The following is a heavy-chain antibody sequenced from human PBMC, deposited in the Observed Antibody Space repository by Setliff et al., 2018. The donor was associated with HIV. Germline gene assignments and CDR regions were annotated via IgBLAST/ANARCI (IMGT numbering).Heavy chain of an antibody. D-gene: IGHD3-22*01. V-gene: IGHV3-21*01. CDR2: ISSSSSYI. J-gene: IGHJ4*02. CDR1: GFTFSSYS. Sequence: PGGSLRLSCAASGFTFSSYSMNWVRQAPGKGLEWVSSISSSSSYIYYADSVKGRFSISRDNAKNSLYLQMNSLRAEDTAVYYCAREFSAGYYYDSSGGVLDYWGQGTLVTVSS. CDR3: AREFSAGYYYDSSGGVLDY.